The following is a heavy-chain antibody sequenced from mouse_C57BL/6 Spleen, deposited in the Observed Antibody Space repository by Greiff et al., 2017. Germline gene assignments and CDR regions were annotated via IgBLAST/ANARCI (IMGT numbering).Heavy chain of an antibody. D-gene: IGHD1-1*01. J-gene: IGHJ2*01. Sequence: VKLQESGAELVRPGASVTLSCKASGYTFTDYEMHWVKQTPVHGLEWIGAIDPETGGTAYNQKFKGKAILTADKSSSTAYMELRSLTSEDSAVYYCTRNYGYYLDYWGQGTTLTVSS. CDR1: GYTFTDYE. CDR3: TRNYGYYLDY. V-gene: IGHV1-15*01. CDR2: IDPETGGT.